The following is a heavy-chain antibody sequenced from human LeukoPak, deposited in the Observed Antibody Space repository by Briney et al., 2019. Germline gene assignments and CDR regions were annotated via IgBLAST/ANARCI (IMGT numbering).Heavy chain of an antibody. D-gene: IGHD3-22*01. J-gene: IGHJ1*01. CDR3: ATPGVHYDSSGYYPFQH. CDR1: GYTFTSYD. CDR2: LNPNSGNT. V-gene: IGHV1-8*01. Sequence: ASVKVSCKAPGYTFTSYDFNWVRQATGQGLEWMGWLNPNSGNTGYAQKFQGRVTMTRDTATSTAYMELSSLSSEDTAVYYCATPGVHYDSSGYYPFQHWGQGTLVTVSS.